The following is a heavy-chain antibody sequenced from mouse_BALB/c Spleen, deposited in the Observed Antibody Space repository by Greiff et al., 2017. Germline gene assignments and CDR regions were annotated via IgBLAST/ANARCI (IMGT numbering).Heavy chain of an antibody. V-gene: IGHV5-6-3*01. CDR3: ARDLLHYSPFGY. CDR1: GFTFSSYG. Sequence: EVKVVESGGGLVQPGGSLKLSCAASGFTFSSYGMSWVRQTPDKRLELVATINSNGGSTYYPDSVKGRFTISRDNAKNTLYLQMSSLKSEDTAMYYCARDLLHYSPFGYWGQGTLVTVSA. CDR2: INSNGGST. D-gene: IGHD1-2*01. J-gene: IGHJ3*01.